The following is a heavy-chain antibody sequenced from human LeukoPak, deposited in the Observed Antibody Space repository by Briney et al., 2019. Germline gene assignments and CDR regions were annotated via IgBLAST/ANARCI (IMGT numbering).Heavy chain of an antibody. CDR3: ARRRVPGYFDY. CDR2: INHSGST. J-gene: IGHJ4*02. V-gene: IGHV4-34*01. Sequence: SETLSLTCAVYGGSFSGYYWSWIRQPPGNGLEWFGEINHSGSTNYNPSLKSRVTISVDTSKNQFSLKLSSVTAADTAVYYCARRRVPGYFDYWGQGTLVTVSS. CDR1: GGSFSGYY.